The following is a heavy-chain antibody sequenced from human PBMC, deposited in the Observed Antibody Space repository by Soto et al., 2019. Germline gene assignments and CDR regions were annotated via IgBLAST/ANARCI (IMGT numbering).Heavy chain of an antibody. J-gene: IGHJ6*02. D-gene: IGHD3-10*01. V-gene: IGHV4-34*01. CDR2: INHSGST. CDR1: GGSLSGYY. Sequence: SETLSLTCAVYGGSLSGYYWSWIRQPPGKGLEWIGEINHSGSTNYNPSLKSRVTISVDTSKNQFSLKLSSVTAADTAVYYCARGVYYGSGANRLTYYYYYGMDVWGQGTTVTAP. CDR3: ARGVYYGSGANRLTYYYYYGMDV.